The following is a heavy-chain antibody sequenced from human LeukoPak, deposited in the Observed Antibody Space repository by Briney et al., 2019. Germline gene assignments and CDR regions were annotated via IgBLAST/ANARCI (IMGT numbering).Heavy chain of an antibody. CDR3: ARDQYYDSSGYRWRYFDY. V-gene: IGHV3-11*06. CDR2: ISSSGIYT. D-gene: IGHD3-22*01. J-gene: IGHJ4*02. Sequence: KPGGSLRLSCAASGFTFSDYYMSWIRQAPGKGLEWVSYISSSGIYTNYADSVKGRFSISRDNAKNSLYLQMNRLRAEDTAVYYCARDQYYDSSGYRWRYFDYWGQGTLVTVSS. CDR1: GFTFSDYY.